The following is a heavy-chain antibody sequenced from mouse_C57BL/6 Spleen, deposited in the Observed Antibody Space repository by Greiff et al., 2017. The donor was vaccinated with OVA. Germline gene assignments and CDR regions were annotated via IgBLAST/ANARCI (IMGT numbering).Heavy chain of an antibody. Sequence: VQLQQSGPVLVKPGASVKMSCKASGYTFTDYYMNWVKQSHGKSLEWIGVINPYNGGTSYNQKFKGKATLTVDKSSSTAYMELNSLTSEDSAVYYCARAVYYYGSDYWGKGTTLTVSS. CDR2: INPYNGGT. V-gene: IGHV1-19*01. D-gene: IGHD1-1*01. J-gene: IGHJ2*01. CDR3: ARAVYYYGSDY. CDR1: GYTFTDYY.